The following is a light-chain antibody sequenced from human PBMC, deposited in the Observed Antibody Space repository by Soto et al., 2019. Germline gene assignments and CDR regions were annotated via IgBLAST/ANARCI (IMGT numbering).Light chain of an antibody. V-gene: IGLV2-8*01. CDR1: SRDIGDYNW. Sequence: QSVLTQPPSASGSPGQSVTVSCTGTSRDIGDYNWVSWYQQHPGKAPKLMIFEVSKRPSGVPDRFSGSKSGNTASLTVSGLQAEDEADYYCTSYAGANTVLFGGGTKVTVL. J-gene: IGLJ2*01. CDR3: TSYAGANTVL. CDR2: EVS.